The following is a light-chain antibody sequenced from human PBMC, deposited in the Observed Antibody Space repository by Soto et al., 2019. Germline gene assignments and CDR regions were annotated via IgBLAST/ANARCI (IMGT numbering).Light chain of an antibody. V-gene: IGLV2-11*01. CDR3: CSYAGRYQPYV. CDR2: DVT. CDR1: SSDVGVYNS. J-gene: IGLJ1*01. Sequence: QSALTQPRSVSGSPGQSVTISCTGTSSDVGVYNSVSWYQQHPGKAPKLIIYDVTKRPSGVPDCFSGSKSGNTASLTISGLQAEDEADYYCCSYAGRYQPYVFGTGTKVTVL.